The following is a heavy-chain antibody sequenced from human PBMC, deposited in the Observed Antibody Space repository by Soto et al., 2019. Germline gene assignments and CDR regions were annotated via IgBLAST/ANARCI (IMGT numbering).Heavy chain of an antibody. J-gene: IGHJ4*02. D-gene: IGHD3-22*01. V-gene: IGHV1-69*13. Sequence: SVKVSCKASGGTFSLYAISWVQQAPGQGLEWMGGIIPLFGTTNYAQKFQGTVTITADESTTTAYMELSSLRSEDTAVYYCARSYYDSNNYYYYFDLSGQGTPVTVSS. CDR2: IIPLFGTT. CDR1: GGTFSLYA. CDR3: ARSYYDSNNYYYYFDL.